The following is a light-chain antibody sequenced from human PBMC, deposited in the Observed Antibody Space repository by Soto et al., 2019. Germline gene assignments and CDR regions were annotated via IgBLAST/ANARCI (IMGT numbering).Light chain of an antibody. CDR2: HNN. V-gene: IGLV1-44*01. Sequence: QSVLTQQPSASGTPGQRVTISCSGSRSNTGSNAVNWYQQVPGTAPKLLIYHNNQRPSGVPDRFSGSKSGTSASLAISGLQSEDETDYYCAAWDGSLNGWVFGGGTKLTVL. CDR3: AAWDGSLNGWV. J-gene: IGLJ3*02. CDR1: RSNTGSNA.